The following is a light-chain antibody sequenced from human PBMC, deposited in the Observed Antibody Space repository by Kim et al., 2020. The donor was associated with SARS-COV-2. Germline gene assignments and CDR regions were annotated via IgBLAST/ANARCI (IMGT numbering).Light chain of an antibody. Sequence: PGQTARITCSGDALPKQYAYWYQQKPGQAPVLVIYRDTERPSGIPERFSGSSSGTTVTLTISGVQAEDEADYYCQSADSSGTYVVFGGGTQLTVL. CDR3: QSADSSGTYVV. J-gene: IGLJ2*01. CDR1: ALPKQY. CDR2: RDT. V-gene: IGLV3-25*03.